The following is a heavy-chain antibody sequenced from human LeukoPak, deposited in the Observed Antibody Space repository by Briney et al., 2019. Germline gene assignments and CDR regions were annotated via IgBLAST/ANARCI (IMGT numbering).Heavy chain of an antibody. CDR2: IKSDGSEK. CDR3: VRALGSPTADH. J-gene: IGHJ4*02. V-gene: IGHV3-7*01. D-gene: IGHD3-16*01. Sequence: GGSLRLSCAASGFTFTNNWMSWVRQAPGKGLEWVANIKSDGSEKYYVDSVEGRFTISRDNAKNTVSLQMDRLRGEDTAAYYCVRALGSPTADHWGQGTLVTVSS. CDR1: GFTFTNNW.